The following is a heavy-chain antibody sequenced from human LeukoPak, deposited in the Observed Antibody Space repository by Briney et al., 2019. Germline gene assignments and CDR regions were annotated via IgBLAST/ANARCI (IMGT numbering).Heavy chain of an antibody. J-gene: IGHJ3*02. CDR2: IKPGGDNT. V-gene: IGHV1-46*01. CDR3: ARIRDGYNDAYYI. CDR1: GYTFTNYY. Sequence: GASVKVSCNASGYTFTNYYIHWVRQAPGQGLEWMGLIKPGGDNTNYAQHFHGRVTMIRDTSASTVYMELSSLRSEDTAIYYCARIRDGYNDAYYIWGQGTVVTVPS. D-gene: IGHD5-24*01.